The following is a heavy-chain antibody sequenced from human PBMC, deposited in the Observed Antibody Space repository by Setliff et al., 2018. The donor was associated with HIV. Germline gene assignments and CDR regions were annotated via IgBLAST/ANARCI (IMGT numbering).Heavy chain of an antibody. Sequence: GGSLRLSCAASGFTFSSYSMNWVRQAPGKGLEWVSSISSSSSYIYYADSLKGRFTISRDNAKDSLYLQMNSLRAEDTAVYYCARGPPDIVVVPTTMRDALDIWGQGTMVTVSS. CDR1: GFTFSSYS. CDR3: ARGPPDIVVVPTTMRDALDI. CDR2: ISSSSSYI. V-gene: IGHV3-21*04. J-gene: IGHJ3*02. D-gene: IGHD2-2*01.